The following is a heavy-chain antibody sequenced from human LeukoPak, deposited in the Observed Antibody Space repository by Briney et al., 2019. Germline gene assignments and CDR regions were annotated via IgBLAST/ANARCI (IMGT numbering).Heavy chain of an antibody. D-gene: IGHD1-26*01. CDR1: GYTFTSYG. Sequence: ASVKVSCKASGYTFTSYGISWVRQAPGQGLEWMGGIIPIFGTANYAQKFQGRVTITADESTSTAYMELSSLRSEDTAVYYCARGPTGIVGATTFDYWAREPWSPSPQ. J-gene: IGHJ4*02. CDR3: ARGPTGIVGATTFDY. CDR2: IIPIFGTA. V-gene: IGHV1-69*13.